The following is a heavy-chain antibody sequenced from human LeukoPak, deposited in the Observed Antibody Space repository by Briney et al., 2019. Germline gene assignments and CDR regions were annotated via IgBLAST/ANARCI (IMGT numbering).Heavy chain of an antibody. Sequence: GGSLRLSCAASGFTFSSYAMSWVRQAPGKGLEWVSVIRGTGGTTYYADSAKGRFTISRDNSKNTLYLQMNSLRAEDTAVYYCAKDPGPEDYWGQGTLVTVSS. CDR2: IRGTGGTT. D-gene: IGHD1-14*01. V-gene: IGHV3-23*01. CDR1: GFTFSSYA. J-gene: IGHJ4*02. CDR3: AKDPGPEDY.